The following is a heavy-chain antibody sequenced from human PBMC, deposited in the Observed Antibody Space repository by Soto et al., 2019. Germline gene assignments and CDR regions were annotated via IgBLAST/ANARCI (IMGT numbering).Heavy chain of an antibody. Sequence: PSETLSLTCTVSGGSVSSGSYYWSWIRQPPGKGLEWIGYIYYSGSTNYNPSLKSRVTISVDTSKNQFSLKLSSVTAADTAVYYCARVVSNYYDSSGYYSRLFDYWGQGTLVTVSS. CDR2: IYYSGST. J-gene: IGHJ4*02. CDR3: ARVVSNYYDSSGYYSRLFDY. V-gene: IGHV4-61*01. D-gene: IGHD3-22*01. CDR1: GGSVSSGSYY.